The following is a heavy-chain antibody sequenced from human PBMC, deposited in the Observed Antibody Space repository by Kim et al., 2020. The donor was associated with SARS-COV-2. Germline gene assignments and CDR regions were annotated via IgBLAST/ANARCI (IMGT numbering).Heavy chain of an antibody. J-gene: IGHJ3*02. CDR2: ISYDGSNK. CDR3: ARDLWDNRRDSSSWSPPAFDI. CDR1: GFTFSSYA. Sequence: GGSLRLSCAASGFTFSSYAMHWVRQAPGKGLEWVAVISYDGSNKYYADSVKGRFTISRDNSKNTLYLQMNSLRAEDTAVYYCARDLWDNRRDSSSWSPPAFDIWGQGTMVTVSS. D-gene: IGHD6-13*01. V-gene: IGHV3-30-3*01.